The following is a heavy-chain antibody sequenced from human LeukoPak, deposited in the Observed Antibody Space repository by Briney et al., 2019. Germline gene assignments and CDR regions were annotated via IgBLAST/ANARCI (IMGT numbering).Heavy chain of an antibody. J-gene: IGHJ5*02. D-gene: IGHD3-10*01. V-gene: IGHV4-61*02. CDR3: ARTYYYGSGSYFGSFDP. CDR2: IYTSGST. Sequence: PSETLSLTCTVSGGSVSSGSYYWSWIRQPAGKGLEWIGRIYTSGSTNYNPSLKSRVTMSVDTSKDQFSLKLSSVTAADTAVYYCARTYYYGSGSYFGSFDPWGQGTLVTVSS. CDR1: GGSVSSGSYY.